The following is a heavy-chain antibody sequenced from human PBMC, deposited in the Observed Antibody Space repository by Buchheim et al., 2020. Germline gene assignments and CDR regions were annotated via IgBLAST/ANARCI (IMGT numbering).Heavy chain of an antibody. D-gene: IGHD5-24*01. CDR2: IYAGDSDT. V-gene: IGHV5-51*03. Sequence: EVQLVQSGAEVKEPGESLKISCKGSGYSFPSYWIAWVRQKPGRGLEWMGIIYAGDSDTRYNPSFEGQVTMSADKSTRTAYLSWTSLKASDTAKYYCARHDGTGPFDYWGQGTL. CDR1: GYSFPSYW. CDR3: ARHDGTGPFDY. J-gene: IGHJ4*02.